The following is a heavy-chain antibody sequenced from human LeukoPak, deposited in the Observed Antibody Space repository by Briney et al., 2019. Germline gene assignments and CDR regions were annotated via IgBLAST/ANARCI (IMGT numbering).Heavy chain of an antibody. D-gene: IGHD2-8*01. Sequence: GGSLRLSCAASGFTFSSYSMNWVRQAPGKGLEWVSSISSSSNYIYYADSLKGRFTISRDNSKNTLYLQMNSLRAEDTAVYYCAKDRCSNGIGCFYYYMDVWGKGTTVTISS. J-gene: IGHJ6*03. CDR3: AKDRCSNGIGCFYYYMDV. CDR1: GFTFSSYS. V-gene: IGHV3-21*01. CDR2: ISSSSNYI.